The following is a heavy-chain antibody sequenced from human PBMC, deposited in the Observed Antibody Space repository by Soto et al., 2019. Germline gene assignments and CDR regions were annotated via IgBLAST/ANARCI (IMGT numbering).Heavy chain of an antibody. CDR1: GYTFTSYG. CDR2: ISAYNGNT. Sequence: ASVKVSCKASGYTFTSYGISWVRQAPGQGLEWMGWISAYNGNTNYAQKLQGRVTISTDKSINTAYLHWSSLKASDTAVYYCAAYGMTLFGEAKHPWGQGTLVTVSS. J-gene: IGHJ5*02. CDR3: AAYGMTLFGEAKHP. D-gene: IGHD3-3*01. V-gene: IGHV1-18*01.